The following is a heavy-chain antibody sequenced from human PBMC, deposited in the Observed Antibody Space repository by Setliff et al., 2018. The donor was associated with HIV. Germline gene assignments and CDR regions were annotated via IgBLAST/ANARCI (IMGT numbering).Heavy chain of an antibody. Sequence: PSETLSLTCTVSGGSISSYYWSWIRQPPGKGLAWIGYIDNSGSTNYNPSLKSRVTISVDTSKNQISLKLSSVTAADTAMYYCARRGYSYVERVYYYYMDVWGKGTTVTV. D-gene: IGHD5-18*01. CDR3: ARRGYSYVERVYYYYMDV. CDR2: IDNSGST. CDR1: GGSISSYY. V-gene: IGHV4-4*09. J-gene: IGHJ6*03.